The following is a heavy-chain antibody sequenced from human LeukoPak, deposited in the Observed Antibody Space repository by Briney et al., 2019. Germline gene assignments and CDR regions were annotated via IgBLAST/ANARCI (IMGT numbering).Heavy chain of an antibody. D-gene: IGHD5-24*01. CDR3: ARGRDGYSD. J-gene: IGHJ4*02. Sequence: SETLSLTCTVSGGSISSYYWSWIRQPPGKGLEWIGYIYYSGSTNYNPSLKSRVTISVDTSKNQFSLKLSSVTAADTAVYYCARGRDGYSDWGQGTLVTVSS. V-gene: IGHV4-59*01. CDR2: IYYSGST. CDR1: GGSISSYY.